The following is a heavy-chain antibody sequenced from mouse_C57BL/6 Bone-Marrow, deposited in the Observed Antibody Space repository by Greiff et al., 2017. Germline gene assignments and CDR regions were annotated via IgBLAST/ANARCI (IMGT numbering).Heavy chain of an antibody. CDR1: GYAFSSSW. V-gene: IGHV1-82*01. CDR2: IYPGDGDT. J-gene: IGHJ3*01. CDR3: GRARFGFAY. Sequence: QVQLQQSGPELVKPGASVKISCKASGYAFSSSWMNWVKQRPGKGLEWIGRIYPGDGDTNYNWKFKGKATLTADTSSSTAYMQLSSLTSEDSAVSVCGRARFGFAYWGQGTLVTVSA.